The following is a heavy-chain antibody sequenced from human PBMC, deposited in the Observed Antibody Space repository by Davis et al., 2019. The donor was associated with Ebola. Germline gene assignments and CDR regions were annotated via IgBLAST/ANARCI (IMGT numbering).Heavy chain of an antibody. CDR1: GYTFTSYA. D-gene: IGHD3-10*01. V-gene: IGHV3-30-3*01. J-gene: IGHJ4*02. CDR2: ISYDGSNK. CDR3: ARVPLWFGELLSISLNYFDY. Sequence: SCKASGYTFTSYAMHWVRQAPGKGLEWVAVISYDGSNKYYADSVKGRFTISRDNSKNTLYLQMNSLRAEDTAVYYCARVPLWFGELLSISLNYFDYWGQGTLVTVSS.